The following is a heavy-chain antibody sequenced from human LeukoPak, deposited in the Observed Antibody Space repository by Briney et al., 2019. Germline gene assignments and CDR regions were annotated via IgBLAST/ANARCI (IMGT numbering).Heavy chain of an antibody. CDR2: INPNSGGT. CDR1: GYTFTGYY. J-gene: IGHJ4*02. Sequence: ASVKVSCKASGYTFTGYYMHWVRQAPGQGLEWMGWINPNSGGTNYAQKFQGRVTMTRDTSISTAYMELRSLRSDDTTVYYCARGYSGSYYPLDYWGQGTLVTVSS. V-gene: IGHV1-2*02. CDR3: ARGYSGSYYPLDY. D-gene: IGHD1-26*01.